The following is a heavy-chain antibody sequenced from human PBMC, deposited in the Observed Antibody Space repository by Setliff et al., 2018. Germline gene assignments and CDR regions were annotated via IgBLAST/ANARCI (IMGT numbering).Heavy chain of an antibody. CDR1: GGSNSSYY. V-gene: IGHV4-59*01. Sequence: PSETLSLTCTVSGGSNSSYYWSWIRQPPGKGLEWIGYIYYSGSTNYNPSLKSRVTISVDTSKNQFSLKLSSVTAADTAVYYCARAMGWLQSGATFDIWGQGTMVTVSS. D-gene: IGHD5-12*01. CDR2: IYYSGST. CDR3: ARAMGWLQSGATFDI. J-gene: IGHJ3*02.